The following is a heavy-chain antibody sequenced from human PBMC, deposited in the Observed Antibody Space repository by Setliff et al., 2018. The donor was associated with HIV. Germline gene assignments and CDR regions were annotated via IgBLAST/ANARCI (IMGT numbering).Heavy chain of an antibody. J-gene: IGHJ4*02. CDR1: GGSVNSNGYY. D-gene: IGHD2-2*01. V-gene: IGHV4-31*03. CDR2: IYYTGST. Sequence: PSETLSLTCTVSGGSVNSNGYYWSWIRQHPGKDLDGIGYIYYTGSTNYNPSLKSRVTISLDTSKDQFSLKLSSVTAADTAVYYCARGNQLLLFDYWGQGTLVTVSS. CDR3: ARGNQLLLFDY.